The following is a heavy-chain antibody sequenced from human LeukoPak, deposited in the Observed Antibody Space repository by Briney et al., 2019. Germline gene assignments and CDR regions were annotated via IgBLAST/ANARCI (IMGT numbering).Heavy chain of an antibody. Sequence: PGGSLTLSCTASGFTISSYSMNWIRQAPGKGLEWVSSISSSSSYIYYADSVKRRFTISRDNAKNSLYLQMNSLRAEDTAVYYCARVLSGYVDYWGQGTLVTVSS. CDR3: ARVLSGYVDY. D-gene: IGHD1-26*01. CDR2: ISSSSSYI. V-gene: IGHV3-21*01. J-gene: IGHJ4*02. CDR1: GFTISSYS.